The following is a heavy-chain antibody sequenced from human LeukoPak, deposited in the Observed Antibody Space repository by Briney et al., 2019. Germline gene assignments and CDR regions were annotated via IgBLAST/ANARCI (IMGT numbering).Heavy chain of an antibody. V-gene: IGHV3-23*01. CDR1: GFTFSSYA. CDR2: ISGSGGST. D-gene: IGHD3-22*01. Sequence: QPGGSLRLSCAASGFTFSSYAMSWVRQAPGKGLEWVSAISGSGGSTYYADSVKGRFTISRDNSKNTLYLQMNSPRAEDTAVYYCAKDFDYYDSSGYYGYFDYWGQGTLVTVSS. CDR3: AKDFDYYDSSGYYGYFDY. J-gene: IGHJ4*02.